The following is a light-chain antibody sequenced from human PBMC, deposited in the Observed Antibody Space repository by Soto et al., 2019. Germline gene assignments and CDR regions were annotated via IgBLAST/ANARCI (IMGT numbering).Light chain of an antibody. V-gene: IGKV1-5*03. CDR3: QQYHSYPWT. Sequence: DIQMTQSPCILAASVGDRVTVTCRASEIINTWLAWYQQKPGKAPYLLIYKASTLEDGVPARFSGTGSGTEFTLTISSVQPDDFATYYCQQYHSYPWTFGQGTKVDLK. CDR2: KAS. CDR1: EIINTW. J-gene: IGKJ1*01.